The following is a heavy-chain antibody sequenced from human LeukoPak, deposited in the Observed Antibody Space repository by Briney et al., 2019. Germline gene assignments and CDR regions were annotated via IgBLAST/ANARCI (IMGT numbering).Heavy chain of an antibody. CDR1: GFPFSYAW. CDR3: TTYLTT. D-gene: IGHD4/OR15-4a*01. V-gene: IGHV3-15*01. Sequence: SGGSLRLSCAVSGFPFSYAWMGWVRQAPGKGLEWVGRITSKTDGGATDYAAPVKGRFTISRDDSRNTLYLQMNSLKTEDTAHYYCTTYLTTRGQGSLVTVSS. CDR2: ITSKTDGGAT. J-gene: IGHJ4*02.